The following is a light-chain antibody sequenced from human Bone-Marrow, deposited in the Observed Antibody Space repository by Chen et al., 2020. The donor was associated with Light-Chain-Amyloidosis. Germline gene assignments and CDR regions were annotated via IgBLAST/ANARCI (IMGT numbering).Light chain of an antibody. CDR3: QQYKSYTFT. CDR2: KAS. CDR1: QDIGDW. J-gene: IGKJ2*01. Sequence: DIRMTQYPPTLSASVGDRVTITCRASQDIGDWLAWFQQKPGKAPNLLIYKASNLQRGVPSRFTGSGSGTEFTLTIDSLQPDDFALYFCQQYKSYTFTFGQGTQL. V-gene: IGKV1-5*03.